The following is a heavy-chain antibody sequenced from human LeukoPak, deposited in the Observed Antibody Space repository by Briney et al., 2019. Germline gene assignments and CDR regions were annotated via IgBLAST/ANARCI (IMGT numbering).Heavy chain of an antibody. CDR3: ARGGIKSVTMVPRDAFDI. V-gene: IGHV4-31*03. J-gene: IGHJ3*02. CDR2: IYYSGST. CDR1: GGSISSGGYY. Sequence: SQTLSLTCTVSGGSISSGGYYWSWIRQHPGTGLEWIGYIYYSGSTYYNPSLKSRVTISVDTSKNQFSLKLSSVTAADTAVYYCARGGIKSVTMVPRDAFDIWGQGTMVTVSS. D-gene: IGHD3-10*01.